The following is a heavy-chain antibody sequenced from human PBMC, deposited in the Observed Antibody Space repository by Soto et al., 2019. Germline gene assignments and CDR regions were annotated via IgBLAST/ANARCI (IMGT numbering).Heavy chain of an antibody. CDR3: ARDTGDGTFDF. J-gene: IGHJ4*02. CDR2: INAGYGNT. Sequence: QVHLVQSGAEVRKPGASVKVSCKASGYTFSSYAMHWVRQAPGQRLEWMGWINAGYGNTKSSQKFQDRVTISRDTSASTAYMELTSLRSEHTAVYYCARDTGDGTFDFWGQGTLVTVSS. V-gene: IGHV1-3*01. D-gene: IGHD7-27*01. CDR1: GYTFSSYA.